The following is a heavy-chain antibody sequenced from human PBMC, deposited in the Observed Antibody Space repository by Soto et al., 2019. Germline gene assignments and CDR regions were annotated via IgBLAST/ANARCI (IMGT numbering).Heavy chain of an antibody. CDR1: GFTFSSYA. D-gene: IGHD3-22*01. V-gene: IGHV3-23*01. CDR3: AKDRYYDSSGYGAFDI. J-gene: IGHJ3*02. Sequence: EVQLLESGGGLVQPGGSLRLSCAASGFTFSSYAMSWVRQAPGKGLEWVSAISGSGGSTYYADSVKGRFTISRDNSKTTLYLQMNSLRADDTAVYYCAKDRYYDSSGYGAFDIWGQGTMVTVSS. CDR2: ISGSGGST.